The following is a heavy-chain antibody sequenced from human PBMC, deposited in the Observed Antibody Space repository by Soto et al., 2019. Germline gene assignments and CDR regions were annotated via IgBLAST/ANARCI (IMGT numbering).Heavy chain of an antibody. D-gene: IGHD4-17*01. Sequence: SETLSLTCAVYGGSFSGYYWSWIRQPPGKGLEWIGEINHSGSTNYNPSLKSRVTISVDTSKNQFSLKLSSVTAADAAVYYCARGLRMPTAKRHAFDIWGQGTMVTVSS. CDR2: INHSGST. J-gene: IGHJ3*02. V-gene: IGHV4-34*01. CDR1: GGSFSGYY. CDR3: ARGLRMPTAKRHAFDI.